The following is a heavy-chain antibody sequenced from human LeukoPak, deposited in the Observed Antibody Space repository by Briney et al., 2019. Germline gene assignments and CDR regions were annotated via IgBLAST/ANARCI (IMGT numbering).Heavy chain of an antibody. V-gene: IGHV4-39*07. D-gene: IGHD3-10*01. CDR3: AKDWGYGSGLDYMDV. Sequence: PSETLSLTCTVSDGSISSSSYYWGWIRQPPGKGLEWIGNIYYSGSTYYNPSLKSRVTISVDTSKNQFSLKLSSVTAADTAVYYCAKDWGYGSGLDYMDVWGKGTTVTISS. CDR1: DGSISSSSYY. CDR2: IYYSGST. J-gene: IGHJ6*03.